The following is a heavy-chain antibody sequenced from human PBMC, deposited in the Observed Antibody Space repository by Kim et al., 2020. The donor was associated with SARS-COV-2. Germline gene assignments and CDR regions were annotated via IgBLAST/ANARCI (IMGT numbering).Heavy chain of an antibody. CDR3: ARDREVGTTHGMGHYYYYYGMDV. D-gene: IGHD1-1*01. Sequence: GGSLRLSCAASGFTVSSNYMSWVRQAPGKGLEWVSVIYSGGSTYYADSVKGRFTISRDNSKNTLYLQMNSLRAEDTAVYYCARDREVGTTHGMGHYYYYYGMDVWGQGTTVTVSS. J-gene: IGHJ6*02. CDR1: GFTVSSNY. CDR2: IYSGGST. V-gene: IGHV3-66*02.